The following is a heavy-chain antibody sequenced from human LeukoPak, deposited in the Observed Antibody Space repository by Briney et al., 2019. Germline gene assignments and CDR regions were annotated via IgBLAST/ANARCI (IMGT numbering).Heavy chain of an antibody. CDR1: GYSFTSFW. CDR3: ARQRVSRGSDGFDI. CDR2: IYPGDSDT. J-gene: IGHJ3*02. D-gene: IGHD5/OR15-5a*01. V-gene: IGHV5-51*01. Sequence: LGESLKISCKVSGYSFTSFWIGWVRQMPGKGLEWMGIIYPGDSDTRYTPSFQGQVTIPADKSIATAYLQWSSLKASDTAMYYCARQRVSRGSDGFDIWGQGTMVTVSS.